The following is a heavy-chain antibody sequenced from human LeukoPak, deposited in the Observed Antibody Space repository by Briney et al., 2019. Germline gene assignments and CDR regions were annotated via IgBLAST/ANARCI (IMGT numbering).Heavy chain of an antibody. J-gene: IGHJ5*02. D-gene: IGHD1-26*01. CDR1: RGTFSRYA. CDR3: ARDIVGATTGWFDP. V-gene: IGHV1-69*04. Sequence: SVKVSCKASRGTFSRYAISWVRQAPGQGLEWMGRIIPIFGIANYAQKFQGRVTITADKSTSTAYMELSSLRSEDTAVYYCARDIVGATTGWFDPWGQGTLVTVSS. CDR2: IIPIFGIA.